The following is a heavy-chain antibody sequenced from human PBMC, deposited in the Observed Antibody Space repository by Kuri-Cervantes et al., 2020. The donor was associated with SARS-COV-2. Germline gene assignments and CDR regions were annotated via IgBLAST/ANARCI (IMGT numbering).Heavy chain of an antibody. V-gene: IGHV4-4*09. Sequence: SETLSLTCTVSGGSISSHYWSWIRQPAGKGLEWIGYIYTSGGTNYNPSLKSRVSISADTSKNQFSLKLSSVTAADTAVYYCARDGCGGSCYGYYYMDVWGKGTTVTVSS. J-gene: IGHJ6*03. D-gene: IGHD2-15*01. CDR1: GGSISSHY. CDR2: IYTSGGT. CDR3: ARDGCGGSCYGYYYMDV.